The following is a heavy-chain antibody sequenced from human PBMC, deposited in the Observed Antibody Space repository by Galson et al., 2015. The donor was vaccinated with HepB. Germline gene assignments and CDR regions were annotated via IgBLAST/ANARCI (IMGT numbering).Heavy chain of an antibody. CDR2: ISSSSSYI. Sequence: SLRLSCAASGFTFSSYSMNWVRQAPGKGLEWVSSISSSSSYIYYADSVKGRFTISRDNAKNSLYLQMNSLRAEDTAVYYCARDSGVTYYDFWSGYRYFDYWGQGTLVTVSS. J-gene: IGHJ4*02. V-gene: IGHV3-21*01. CDR3: ARDSGVTYYDFWSGYRYFDY. D-gene: IGHD3-3*01. CDR1: GFTFSSYS.